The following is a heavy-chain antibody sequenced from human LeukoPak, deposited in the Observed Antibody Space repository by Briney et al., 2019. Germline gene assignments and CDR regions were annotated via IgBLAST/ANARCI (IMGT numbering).Heavy chain of an antibody. CDR3: GKVGGNSNS. J-gene: IGHJ5*02. Sequence: ASETLSLTCTVSGGSITSDIFDWGWIRQHPGKGLEWIGSIHNSRGTSYNPSLESRLTISVDTSENQFFLKMSYVTAADTAMYYCGKVGGNSNSWGQGTLVTVSS. CDR2: IHNSRGT. V-gene: IGHV4-31*03. CDR1: GGSITSDIFD. D-gene: IGHD4-23*01.